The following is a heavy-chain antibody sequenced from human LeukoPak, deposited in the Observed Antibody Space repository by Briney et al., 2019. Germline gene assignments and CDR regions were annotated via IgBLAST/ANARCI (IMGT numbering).Heavy chain of an antibody. CDR3: ARVAAAAFYDAFDI. CDR1: GITFSRYC. Sequence: PGGSLRLSRADSGITFSRYCMTWVRQAPGKGLEWVANIKQDGSEKYYVDSVKGRFTISRDNAKNSLYLQMNSLRAEDTAVYYCARVAAAAFYDAFDIWGQGTMVTVSS. J-gene: IGHJ3*02. CDR2: IKQDGSEK. V-gene: IGHV3-7*01. D-gene: IGHD6-13*01.